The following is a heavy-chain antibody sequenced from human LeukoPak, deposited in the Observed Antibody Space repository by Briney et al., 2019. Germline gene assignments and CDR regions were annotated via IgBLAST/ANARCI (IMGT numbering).Heavy chain of an antibody. V-gene: IGHV3-21*01. D-gene: IGHD2-21*02. CDR3: ARDDRTDLVDY. CDR2: ISSSSFI. J-gene: IGHJ4*02. Sequence: GGSLRLSCAASGFPFTSYSMNWVRQAPGRGLEWVSSISSSSFIYYADSVKGRFTISRDNAKNSLYLQMNSLRAEDTAVYYCARDDRTDLVDYWGQGTLVTVSS. CDR1: GFPFTSYS.